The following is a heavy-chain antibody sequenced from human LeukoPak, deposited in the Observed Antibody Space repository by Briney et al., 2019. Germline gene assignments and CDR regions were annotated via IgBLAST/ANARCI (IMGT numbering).Heavy chain of an antibody. J-gene: IGHJ4*02. CDR1: GYTLTELS. D-gene: IGHD2-8*01. CDR3: ATEFRYCTNGVCFLD. V-gene: IGHV1-24*01. CDR2: FDPEDGET. Sequence: RASVKVSCKVSGYTLTELSMHWVRQAPGKGLGWMGGFDPEDGETIYAQKFQGRVTMTEDTSTDTAYMELSSLRSEDTAVYYCATEFRYCTNGVCFLDWGQGTLVTVSS.